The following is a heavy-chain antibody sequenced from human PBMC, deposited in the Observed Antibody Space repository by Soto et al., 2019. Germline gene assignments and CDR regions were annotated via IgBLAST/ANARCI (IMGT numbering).Heavy chain of an antibody. J-gene: IGHJ4*02. Sequence: EVQLMESGGDLVQPGGSLRLSCAASGFTFGSYGMSWVRQAPGKGLEWVAAISGSAGYTYYADSVKGRFTISRDNSKNTLNLQINSLRSEDTAVYYCAKDSVPGPGPYGGAYYCLFGDWGQGTLVTVSS. V-gene: IGHV3-23*01. CDR2: ISGSAGYT. D-gene: IGHD1-26*01. CDR1: GFTFGSYG. CDR3: AKDSVPGPGPYGGAYYCLFGD.